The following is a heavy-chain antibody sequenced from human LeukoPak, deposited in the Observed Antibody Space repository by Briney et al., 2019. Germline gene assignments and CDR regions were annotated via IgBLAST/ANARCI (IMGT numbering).Heavy chain of an antibody. CDR1: GYTFTDYY. J-gene: IGHJ5*02. V-gene: IGHV1-69-2*01. D-gene: IGHD1-7*01. CDR3: ATAPNWNYRNWFDP. CDR2: LNLESGKT. Sequence: ASVKISCKVSGYTFTDYYMHWVRQAPGKGLAWMGLLNLESGKTLYTEKFQGRVTITADTSTDTAYMELSSLRSEDTAVYYCATAPNWNYRNWFDPWGQGTLVTVPS.